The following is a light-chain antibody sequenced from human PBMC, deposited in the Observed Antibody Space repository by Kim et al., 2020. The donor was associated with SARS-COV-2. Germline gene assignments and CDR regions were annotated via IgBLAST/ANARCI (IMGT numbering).Light chain of an antibody. CDR3: QQYDSYPRT. J-gene: IGKJ1*01. V-gene: IGKV1D-16*01. Sequence: DIQMTQSPSSLSASVGDRVTITCRASQSISSWLAWYQQKPEKAPNCLIYAASSLQSGVPSRFSGSGSGTDFTLTISSLQPEDFATYYCQQYDSYPRTFGQGTKVDIK. CDR1: QSISSW. CDR2: AAS.